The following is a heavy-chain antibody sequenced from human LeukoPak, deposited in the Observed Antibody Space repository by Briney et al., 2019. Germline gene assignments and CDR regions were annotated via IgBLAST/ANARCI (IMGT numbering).Heavy chain of an antibody. J-gene: IGHJ3*02. CDR3: ASSPFTMIVVVDAFDI. D-gene: IGHD3-22*01. Sequence: NPSETLSLTCTVSGGSISSYYWSWIRQPPGKGLEWIGYIYYNGSTNYNPSLKSRVTISVDTSKNQFSLKLSSVTAADTAVYYCASSPFTMIVVVDAFDIWGQGTMVTVSS. V-gene: IGHV4-59*08. CDR1: GGSISSYY. CDR2: IYYNGST.